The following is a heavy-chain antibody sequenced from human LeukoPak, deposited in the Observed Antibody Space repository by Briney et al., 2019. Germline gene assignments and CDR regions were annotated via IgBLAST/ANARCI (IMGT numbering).Heavy chain of an antibody. D-gene: IGHD2-2*02. CDR3: ARDPLYCSSTSCYIS. J-gene: IGHJ4*02. V-gene: IGHV1-2*02. Sequence: ASVKVSCKASGYTFTGYYMHWVRQAPGQGLEWMGWINPNSGGTSYAQKFQGRVTMTRDTSISTAYMELSRLRSDDTAVYYCARDPLYCSSTSCYISWGQGTLVTVSS. CDR1: GYTFTGYY. CDR2: INPNSGGT.